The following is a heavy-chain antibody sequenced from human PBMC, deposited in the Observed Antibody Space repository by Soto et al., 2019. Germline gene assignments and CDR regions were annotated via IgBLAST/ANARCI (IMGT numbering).Heavy chain of an antibody. V-gene: IGHV1-2*04. CDR3: ARGDDSSGYLNDAFDI. J-gene: IGHJ3*02. CDR1: GYTFTGYY. Sequence: ASVKVSCKASGYTFTGYYMHWVRQAPGQGLEWMGWINPNSGGTNYAQKFQGWVNMTRDTSISTAYMELSRLRSDDTAVYYCARGDDSSGYLNDAFDIWGQGTMVTVSS. D-gene: IGHD3-22*01. CDR2: INPNSGGT.